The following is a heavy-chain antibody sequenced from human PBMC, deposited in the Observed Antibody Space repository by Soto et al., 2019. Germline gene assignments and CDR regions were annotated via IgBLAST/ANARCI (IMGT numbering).Heavy chain of an antibody. CDR2: INHTGGT. CDR1: GGSVNGYY. CDR3: ATRITVFGLLIPPFDP. V-gene: IGHV4-34*01. J-gene: IGHJ5*02. Sequence: SETLSLTCAVYGGSVNGYYWNWIRQPPGKGLEWIGEINHTGGTHYNPSLKSRAPMSLDTSKNQFSLRLSAVTAADTAIYYCATRITVFGLLIPPFDPWGQGTQVTVSS. D-gene: IGHD3-3*01.